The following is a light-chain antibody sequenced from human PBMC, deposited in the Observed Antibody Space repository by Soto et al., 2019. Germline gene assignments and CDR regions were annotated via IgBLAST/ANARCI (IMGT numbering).Light chain of an antibody. CDR1: QSVSGN. V-gene: IGKV3-11*01. J-gene: IGKJ3*01. Sequence: EIVLTQSPATLSLSPGERVSLSCRASQSVSGNLNWYQQKPGQPPRLLIYDTSKRATGVPARISGSGTGTDFTLTIGSLEPEDFAVYYCQQRSSWPPVFTFGPGTTVDVK. CDR2: DTS. CDR3: QQRSSWPPVFT.